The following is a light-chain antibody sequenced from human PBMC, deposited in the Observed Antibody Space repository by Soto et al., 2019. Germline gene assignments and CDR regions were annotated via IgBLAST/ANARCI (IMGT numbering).Light chain of an antibody. J-gene: IGLJ1*01. CDR3: QSYDSSLSGYV. V-gene: IGLV1-40*01. CDR1: SSNIGAGYD. Sequence: QPVLTQPPSVSGAPGQRVTIPCTGSSSNIGAGYDVHWYQQLPGTAPKLLIYDNSNRPSGVPDRFSGSKSGTSESLAITGLQAEDEADYYCQSYDSSLSGYVFGTGTKVTV. CDR2: DNS.